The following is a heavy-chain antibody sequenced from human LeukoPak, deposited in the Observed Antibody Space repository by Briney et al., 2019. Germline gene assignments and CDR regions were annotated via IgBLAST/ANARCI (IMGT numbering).Heavy chain of an antibody. D-gene: IGHD3-10*01. J-gene: IGHJ5*02. Sequence: SETLSLTCTVSGGSISSYYWSWIRQPPGKGLEWIGYIYYSGGTNYNPSLKSRVTISVDTSKNQFSLKLSSVTAADTAVYYCARTNILLWFGEPTGWFDPWGQGTLVTVSS. V-gene: IGHV4-59*08. CDR2: IYYSGGT. CDR3: ARTNILLWFGEPTGWFDP. CDR1: GGSISSYY.